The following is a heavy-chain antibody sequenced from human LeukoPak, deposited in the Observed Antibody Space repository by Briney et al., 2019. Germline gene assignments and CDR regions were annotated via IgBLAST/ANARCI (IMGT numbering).Heavy chain of an antibody. CDR3: ARDRLDYYDSILTFDY. J-gene: IGHJ4*02. CDR2: IIPIFGTA. D-gene: IGHD3-22*01. V-gene: IGHV1-69*05. Sequence: SVKVSCKASGGTFSSYAISWVRQAPGQRLEWMGRIIPIFGTANYAQKFQGRVTITTDESTSTAYMELSSLRSEDTAVYYCARDRLDYYDSILTFDYWGQGTLVTVSS. CDR1: GGTFSSYA.